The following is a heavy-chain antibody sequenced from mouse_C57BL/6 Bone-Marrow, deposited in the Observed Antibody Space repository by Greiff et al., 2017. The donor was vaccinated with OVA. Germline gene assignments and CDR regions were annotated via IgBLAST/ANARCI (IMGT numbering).Heavy chain of an antibody. Sequence: QVHVKQSGAELVKPGASVKMSCKASGYTFTTYPIEWMKQNHGKSLEWIGNFHPYNDDTKYNEKFKGKATLTVEKSSSTVYLELSRLTSDDSAVYYCARGDYYGSSYDWYFDVWGTGTTVTVSS. V-gene: IGHV1-47*01. CDR1: GYTFTTYP. D-gene: IGHD1-1*01. CDR3: ARGDYYGSSYDWYFDV. CDR2: FHPYNDDT. J-gene: IGHJ1*03.